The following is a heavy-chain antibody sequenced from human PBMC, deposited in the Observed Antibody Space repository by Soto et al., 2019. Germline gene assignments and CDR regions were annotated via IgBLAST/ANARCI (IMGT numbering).Heavy chain of an antibody. CDR1: GFTFSSYG. D-gene: IGHD3-9*01. V-gene: IGHV3-30*18. J-gene: IGHJ4*02. CDR2: ISYDGSNK. CDR3: AKAHHYDILPGYSPDY. Sequence: PGGSLRLSCAASGFTFSSYGMHWVRQAPGKGLEWVAVISYDGSNKYYADSVKGRFTISRDNSKNTLYLQMNSLRAEDTAVYYCAKAHHYDILPGYSPDYWGQGTLVTVSS.